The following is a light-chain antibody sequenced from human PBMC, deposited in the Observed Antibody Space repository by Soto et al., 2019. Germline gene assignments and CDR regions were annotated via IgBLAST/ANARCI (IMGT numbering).Light chain of an antibody. V-gene: IGKV3-15*01. CDR2: GAS. CDR3: QQYNNRPPIT. Sequence: EIVLTQSPATLSVSPGERSTLSCRASQSVSSNLAWYQQKPRQAPRLXXYGASTRATGIPARFSGSGSGTEFTLTTSSLQSDDFVVYYCQQYNNRPPITFGQGTRLEIK. CDR1: QSVSSN. J-gene: IGKJ5*01.